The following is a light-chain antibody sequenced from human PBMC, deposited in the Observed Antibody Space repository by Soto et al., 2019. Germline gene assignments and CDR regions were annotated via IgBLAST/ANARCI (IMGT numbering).Light chain of an antibody. CDR1: QTISNW. CDR2: DAS. J-gene: IGKJ5*01. Sequence: DIQMPQSPSTLSASVGDRVAITCRASQTISNWLAWYQQKPGKAPTLLIYDASTLERGVPSRFSGTGSGTEFTLSIDSLQPDDFATYYCQQYHTSSITFGQGTRLGI. CDR3: QQYHTSSIT. V-gene: IGKV1-5*01.